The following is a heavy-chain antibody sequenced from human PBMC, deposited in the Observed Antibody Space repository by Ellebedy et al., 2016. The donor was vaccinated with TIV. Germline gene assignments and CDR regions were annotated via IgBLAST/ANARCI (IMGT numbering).Heavy chain of an antibody. D-gene: IGHD2-2*01. CDR1: GYIFTSYW. Sequence: GESLKISXKGSGYIFTSYWIAWVRQMPGKGLEWLGFIQPDDADTRYSPSFQGQVTISADKSINTAFLQWSSLKASDGARYYCARGLLGHTRGVFYYYYMDVWGKGTTVTVSS. J-gene: IGHJ6*03. V-gene: IGHV5-51*01. CDR3: ARGLLGHTRGVFYYYYMDV. CDR2: IQPDDADT.